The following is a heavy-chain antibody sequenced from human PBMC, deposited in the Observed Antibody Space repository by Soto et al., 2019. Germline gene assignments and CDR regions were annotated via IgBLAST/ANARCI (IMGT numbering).Heavy chain of an antibody. CDR1: GYTFTSYG. J-gene: IGHJ2*01. CDR3: ARDEVLRYYYDSSGFDL. V-gene: IGHV1-18*01. CDR2: ISAYNGNT. D-gene: IGHD3-22*01. Sequence: QVQLVQSGAEVKKPGASVKVSCKASGYTFTSYGISWVRQAPGQGLEWMGWISAYNGNTNYAQKLQGRVTMTTDTPTSTAYMELRSLRSDDTAVYYCARDEVLRYYYDSSGFDLWGRGTLVTVSS.